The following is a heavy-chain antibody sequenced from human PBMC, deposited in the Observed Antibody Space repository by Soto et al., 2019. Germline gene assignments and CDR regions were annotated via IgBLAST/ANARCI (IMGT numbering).Heavy chain of an antibody. J-gene: IGHJ4*02. CDR3: ARGMTTLTQYYFDY. CDR1: GFTFSSYG. V-gene: IGHV3-30-3*01. CDR2: ISYDGSNK. D-gene: IGHD4-17*01. Sequence: QVQLVESGGGVVQPGRSLRLSCAASGFTFSSYGMHWVRQAPGEGLEWVAVISYDGSNKYYADSVKGRFTISRDNSKNTLYLQMNSLRAEDTAVYYCARGMTTLTQYYFDYWGQGTLVTVST.